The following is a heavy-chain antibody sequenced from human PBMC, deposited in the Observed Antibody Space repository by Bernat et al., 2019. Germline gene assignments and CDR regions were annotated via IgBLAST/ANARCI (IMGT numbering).Heavy chain of an antibody. D-gene: IGHD3-10*01. CDR1: GFTFSSYS. CDR3: ARMGVKKGVSVRGMDY. CDR2: ISSSSYI. Sequence: EVQLVESGGGLVKPGGSLRLSCAASGFTFSSYSMNWVRQAPGKGLEWVSSISSSSYIYYADSVKGRFTISRDNAKNSLYLQMNSLRAEDTAVYYCARMGVKKGVSVRGMDYWGQGTLVTVSS. V-gene: IGHV3-21*01. J-gene: IGHJ4*02.